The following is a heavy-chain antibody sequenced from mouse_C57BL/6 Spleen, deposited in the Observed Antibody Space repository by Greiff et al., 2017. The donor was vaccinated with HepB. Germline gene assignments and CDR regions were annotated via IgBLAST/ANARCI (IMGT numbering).Heavy chain of an antibody. CDR3: ARDRYYFDY. J-gene: IGHJ2*01. V-gene: IGHV5-12*01. Sequence: EVKLVESGGGLVQPGGSLKLSCAASGFTFSDYYMYWVRQTPEKRLEWVAYISNGGGSTYYPDTVKGRVTISRDNAKNTLYLQMSRLKSEDTAMYYCARDRYYFDYWGQGTTLTVSS. CDR2: ISNGGGST. CDR1: GFTFSDYY. D-gene: IGHD2-14*01.